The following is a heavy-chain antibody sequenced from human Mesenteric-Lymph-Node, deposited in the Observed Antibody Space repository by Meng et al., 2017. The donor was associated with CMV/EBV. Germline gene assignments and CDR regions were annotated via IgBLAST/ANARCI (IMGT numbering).Heavy chain of an antibody. CDR2: ISGSGGST. CDR1: GFTFSSYA. V-gene: IGHV3-23*01. Sequence: GESLKISCAASGFTFSSYAMSWVRQAPGKGLEWVSAISGSGGSTYYADSVKGRFTISRDNSKNTLYQQMNSLRAEDTAVYYCAKAHRWGRDYYYYYGMDVWGQGTTVTVSS. J-gene: IGHJ6*02. D-gene: IGHD3-16*01. CDR3: AKAHRWGRDYYYYYGMDV.